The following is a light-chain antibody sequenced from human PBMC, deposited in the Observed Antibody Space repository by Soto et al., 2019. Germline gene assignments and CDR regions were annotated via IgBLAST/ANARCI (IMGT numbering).Light chain of an antibody. V-gene: IGKV3D-15*01. Sequence: IGMTQSPATLSVSPGERATLSFMASQTIYSNVAWYQQRPGQPPRLLIYRASSRATGIPDRFSGSGSGTDFTLTISSLQSEDFAVYYCQQYNNWPWTFGQGTKVDIK. J-gene: IGKJ1*01. CDR1: QTIYSN. CDR2: RAS. CDR3: QQYNNWPWT.